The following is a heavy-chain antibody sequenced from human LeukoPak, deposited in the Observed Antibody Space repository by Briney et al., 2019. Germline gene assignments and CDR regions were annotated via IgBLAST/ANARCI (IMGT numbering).Heavy chain of an antibody. Sequence: GASVKVSCKASGGTFSSYAISWVRQAPGQGLEWMGRIIPILGIANYAQKFQGRVTITADKSTSTAYMELSSLRSEDTAVYYCASSRESDYYDSSGYFDYWGQGTLVTVSS. CDR3: ASSRESDYYDSSGYFDY. V-gene: IGHV1-69*04. D-gene: IGHD3-22*01. CDR1: GGTFSSYA. J-gene: IGHJ4*02. CDR2: IIPILGIA.